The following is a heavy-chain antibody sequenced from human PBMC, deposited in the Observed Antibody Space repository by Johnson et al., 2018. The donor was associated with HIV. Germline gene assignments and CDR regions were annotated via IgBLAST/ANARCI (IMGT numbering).Heavy chain of an antibody. CDR3: ARGPILEWLSGDGFDM. CDR2: ISCDGSTQ. V-gene: IGHV3-30*03. D-gene: IGHD3-3*01. CDR1: GFTFSSYG. J-gene: IGHJ3*02. Sequence: QVQLVESGGGVVQPGRSLRLSCAASGFTFSSYGMHWVRQAPGQGLAWVAVISCDGSTQYYADSVKVRFTISRDKSKNTLYLQLNSLRVEDTAMYYCARGPILEWLSGDGFDMWGQGTKVTV.